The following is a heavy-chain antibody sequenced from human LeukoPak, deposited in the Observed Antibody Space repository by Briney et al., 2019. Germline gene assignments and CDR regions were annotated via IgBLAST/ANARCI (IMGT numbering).Heavy chain of an antibody. Sequence: SETLSLTCTVSGGSISSYYWSWIRQPAGKGLEWIGRIYTSGSTNYNPSLKSRVTISVDTSKNQFSLKLSSVTAADTAVYYCARGLYDIVVVPAAKQMGYWFDPWGQGTLVTVSS. V-gene: IGHV4-4*07. J-gene: IGHJ5*02. CDR2: IYTSGST. CDR1: GGSISSYY. CDR3: ARGLYDIVVVPAAKQMGYWFDP. D-gene: IGHD2-2*01.